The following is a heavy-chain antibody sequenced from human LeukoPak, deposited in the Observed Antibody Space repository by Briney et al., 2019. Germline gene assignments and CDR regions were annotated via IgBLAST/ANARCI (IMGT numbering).Heavy chain of an antibody. D-gene: IGHD3-3*01. CDR1: GFTSYTYW. CDR2: IEQDGSEK. Sequence: PGGSLRLSCAASGFTSYTYWMSWVRQAPGKGLEWVANIEQDGSEKYYVDSVEGRFTISRDNAKKSLYLQMNSLRAEDTAVYYCASGFLDDFWSGHFWGQGTLVTVSS. V-gene: IGHV3-7*01. J-gene: IGHJ4*02. CDR3: ASGFLDDFWSGHF.